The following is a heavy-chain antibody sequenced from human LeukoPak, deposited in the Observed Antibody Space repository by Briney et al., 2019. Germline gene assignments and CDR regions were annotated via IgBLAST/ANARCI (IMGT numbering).Heavy chain of an antibody. CDR2: INPSGGST. Sequence: ASVKVSCTASGYTFTSYYMHWVRQAPGQGLEWMGIINPSGGSTSYAQKFQGRVTMTRDTSTSTAYLEVRSLRSEDTAIYYCARSQCPDSTSCYYFFYFDFWGQGTPVTVSS. J-gene: IGHJ4*02. CDR1: GYTFTSYY. V-gene: IGHV1-46*01. D-gene: IGHD2-2*01. CDR3: ARSQCPDSTSCYYFFYFDF.